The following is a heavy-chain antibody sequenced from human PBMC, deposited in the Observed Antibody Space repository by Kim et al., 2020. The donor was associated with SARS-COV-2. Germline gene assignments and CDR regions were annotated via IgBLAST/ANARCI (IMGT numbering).Heavy chain of an antibody. V-gene: IGHV4-34*01. CDR3: ARGPFRSTSCNTYYSYYGMDV. CDR1: GGSFSGYY. J-gene: IGHJ6*02. D-gene: IGHD2-2*01. CDR2: INHSGST. Sequence: SETLSLTCAVYGGSFSGYYWSWIRQPPGKGLEWIGEINHSGSTNYNPSLKSRVTISVDTSKNQFSLKLSSVTAADTAVYYCARGPFRSTSCNTYYSYYGMDVWGQGTTVTVSS.